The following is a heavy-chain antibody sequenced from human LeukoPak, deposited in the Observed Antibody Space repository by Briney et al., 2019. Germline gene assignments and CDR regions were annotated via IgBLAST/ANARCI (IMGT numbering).Heavy chain of an antibody. CDR1: GYTFTSYA. J-gene: IGHJ4*02. V-gene: IGHV1-3*01. CDR3: ARENYYDGSGSPSASAPVDH. Sequence: ASVKVSCKASGYTFTSYAMHWVRQAPGRRLEWMGWINAGNGNTKYSQKFQGRVTITRDTSASTAYMELSSLRSEDTAVYYCARENYYDGSGSPSASAPVDHWGQGTLVTVSS. CDR2: INAGNGNT. D-gene: IGHD3-22*01.